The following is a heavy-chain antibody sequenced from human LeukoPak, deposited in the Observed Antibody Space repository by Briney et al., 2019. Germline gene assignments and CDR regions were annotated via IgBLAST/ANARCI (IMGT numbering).Heavy chain of an antibody. J-gene: IGHJ4*02. D-gene: IGHD5-24*01. CDR2: ISYDGSNK. Sequence: GGSLRLSCAASGFTFSSYAMHWVRQAPGKGLEWVAVISYDGSNKYYADSVKGRFTISRDNSKNTLYLQMNSLRAEDTAVYYCARGLEMATINYWGRGTLVTVSS. CDR3: ARGLEMATINY. CDR1: GFTFSSYA. V-gene: IGHV3-30-3*01.